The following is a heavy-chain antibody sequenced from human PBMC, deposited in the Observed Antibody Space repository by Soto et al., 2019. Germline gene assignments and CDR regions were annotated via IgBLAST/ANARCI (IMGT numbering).Heavy chain of an antibody. CDR1: GLTFSSYG. V-gene: IGHV3-30*18. CDR2: ISYDGSNK. J-gene: IGHJ6*02. Sequence: GGSLRLSCAASGLTFSSYGMHWVRQAPGKGLEWVAVISYDGSNKYYADFVKGRFTISRDNSKNTLYLQMNSLRAEDTAVYYCAKDRGAARPDIYYGMDVWGQGITVTVSS. D-gene: IGHD6-6*01. CDR3: AKDRGAARPDIYYGMDV.